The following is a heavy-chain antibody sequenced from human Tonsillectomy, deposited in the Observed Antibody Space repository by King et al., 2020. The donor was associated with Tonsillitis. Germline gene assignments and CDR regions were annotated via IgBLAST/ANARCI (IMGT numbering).Heavy chain of an antibody. J-gene: IGHJ5*02. V-gene: IGHV3-30*18. Sequence: VQLVQSGGGVVQPGRSLRLSCAASGFTFSSYGMHWVRQAPGKGLEWVSVISYDGSNKYYADSVKGRFTLSGDNSKNTLDLQMNSLRAEETAVYYCAKPPQAYGEYNCGGFDPWGQGTLVTVSS. D-gene: IGHD4-17*01. CDR3: AKPPQAYGEYNCGGFDP. CDR1: GFTFSSYG. CDR2: ISYDGSNK.